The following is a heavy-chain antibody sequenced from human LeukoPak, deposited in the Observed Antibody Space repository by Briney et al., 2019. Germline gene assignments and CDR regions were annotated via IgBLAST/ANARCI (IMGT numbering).Heavy chain of an antibody. D-gene: IGHD5-24*01. CDR1: GGSISSHY. CDR2: IYYSGST. Sequence: SETLSLTCTVPGGSISSHYWSWIRQPPGKGLEWIGYIYYSGSTNYNPSLKSRVTISVDTSKNQFSLKLSSVTAADTAVYYCARERKGGRWLQSPYFDYWGQGTLVTVSS. J-gene: IGHJ4*02. CDR3: ARERKGGRWLQSPYFDY. V-gene: IGHV4-59*11.